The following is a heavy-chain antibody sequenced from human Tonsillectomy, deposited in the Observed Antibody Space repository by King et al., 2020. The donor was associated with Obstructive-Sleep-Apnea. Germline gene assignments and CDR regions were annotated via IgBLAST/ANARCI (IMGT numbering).Heavy chain of an antibody. V-gene: IGHV3-30*04. D-gene: IGHD6-13*01. CDR1: GFTFSSYA. CDR2: ISFDGSNK. J-gene: IGHJ4*02. CDR3: ARLGIAAAGTWLYYFDD. Sequence: VQLVESGGGVVQPGRSLRLSCAASGFTFSSYAMHWVRQAPGKGLEWVAVISFDGSNKYYADSVKGRFTISRDNSKNTLYLQMNSLRAEDTAVYYCARLGIAAAGTWLYYFDDWGQGTLVTVSS.